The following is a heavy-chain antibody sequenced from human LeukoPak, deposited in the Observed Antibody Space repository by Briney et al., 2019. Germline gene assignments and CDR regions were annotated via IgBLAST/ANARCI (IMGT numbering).Heavy chain of an antibody. D-gene: IGHD3-22*01. CDR1: GGSISSGDYY. CDR3: ARRWDYDSSVYDY. CDR2: SYYSEST. Sequence: SQTLSLTCTGSGGSISSGDYYRRWTRQPPGKGLQWNGYSYYSESTYYNSSLQSRVTISVDTSKSQFSLKLSSVTAADTGVYYCARRWDYDSSVYDYWGQGTLVTVSS. V-gene: IGHV4-30-4*01. J-gene: IGHJ4*02.